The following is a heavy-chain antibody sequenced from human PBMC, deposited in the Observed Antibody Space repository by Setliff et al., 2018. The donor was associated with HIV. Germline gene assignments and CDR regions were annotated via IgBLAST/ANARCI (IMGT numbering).Heavy chain of an antibody. J-gene: IGHJ5*01. CDR1: GHSVNSGYL. D-gene: IGHD1-7*01. CDR3: ARVRLELRQYWFDS. V-gene: IGHV4-38-2*02. CDR2: VYHSGST. Sequence: SETLSLTCTVSGHSVNSGYLWCWIRQPPGKGLEWIGSVYHSGSTYYNPSLKGRVTTSIDTSKNQFSLKLNSVTAADTAVYYCARVRLELRQYWFDSWGQGSPVTVSS.